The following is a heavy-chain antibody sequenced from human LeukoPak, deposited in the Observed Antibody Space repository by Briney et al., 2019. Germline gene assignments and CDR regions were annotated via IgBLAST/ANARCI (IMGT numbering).Heavy chain of an antibody. CDR1: GYSFTSYW. D-gene: IGHD5-18*01. V-gene: IGHV5-51*01. J-gene: IGHJ3*02. CDR3: ARQVDTAFDI. CDR2: IYPGDSDT. Sequence: GESLKISCKGSGYSFTSYWIGWVRQMAGKGLEWVGIIYPGDSDTRYSPSFQGQVTISADKSISTAYLQWSSLNASDTVMYYCARQVDTAFDIWGQGTMVTVSS.